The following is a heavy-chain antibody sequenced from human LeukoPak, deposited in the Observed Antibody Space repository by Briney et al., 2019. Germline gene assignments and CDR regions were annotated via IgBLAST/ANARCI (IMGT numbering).Heavy chain of an antibody. CDR2: IYYSGST. D-gene: IGHD1-26*01. CDR3: ARWGANFDY. J-gene: IGHJ4*02. Sequence: SGTLSLTCTVSGGSISSHYWSWIRQPPGKGLEWIGYIYYSGSTNYNPSLKSRVTISVDTSKNQFSLKLSSVTAADTAVYYCARWGANFDYWGQGTLVTVSS. V-gene: IGHV4-59*11. CDR1: GGSISSHY.